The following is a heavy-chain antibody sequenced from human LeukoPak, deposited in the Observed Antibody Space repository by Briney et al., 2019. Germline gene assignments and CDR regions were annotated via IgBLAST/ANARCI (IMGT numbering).Heavy chain of an antibody. Sequence: PGGSLRLSCAASGFTFSYSWMHWVRQAPGKGLVWVSRIHSDGSIANYADSVKDRFTISRDNTKNTLFLQMNSLRAEDTAVYYCARNYGSGTYYLDAWGQGTTVTVSS. V-gene: IGHV3-74*01. J-gene: IGHJ6*02. CDR2: IHSDGSIA. CDR3: ARNYGSGTYYLDA. CDR1: GFTFSYSW. D-gene: IGHD3-10*01.